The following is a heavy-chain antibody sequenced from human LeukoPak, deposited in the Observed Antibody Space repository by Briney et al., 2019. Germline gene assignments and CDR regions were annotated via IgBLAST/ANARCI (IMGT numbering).Heavy chain of an antibody. J-gene: IGHJ4*02. Sequence: ASVKVSCKASGGTFSSYAISWVRQAPGQGLEWMGWMNPNSGNTGYAQKFQGRVTITRNTSISTAYMELSSLRSEDTAVYYCARAEYSSSLGDYWGQGTLVTVSS. V-gene: IGHV1-8*03. D-gene: IGHD6-6*01. CDR1: GGTFSSYA. CDR2: MNPNSGNT. CDR3: ARAEYSSSLGDY.